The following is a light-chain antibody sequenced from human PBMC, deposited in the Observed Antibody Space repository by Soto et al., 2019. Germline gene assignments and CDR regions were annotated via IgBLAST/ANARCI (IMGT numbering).Light chain of an antibody. J-gene: IGKJ1*01. CDR3: QQYKSYST. CDR2: DAS. V-gene: IGKV1-5*01. CDR1: QSLNTR. Sequence: DIQLTQSPSTLSASVGDRVTLTCRASQSLNTRLAWYQQRPGKAPKLLIYDASTLESGAPSRFSGGGSGTEFTLTINNLQPDDLATYICQQYKSYSTFGRGTKVDIK.